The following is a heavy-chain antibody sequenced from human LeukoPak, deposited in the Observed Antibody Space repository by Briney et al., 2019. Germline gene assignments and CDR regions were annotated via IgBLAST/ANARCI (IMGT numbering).Heavy chain of an antibody. CDR1: GGTFSSYA. CDR3: AREQRITIFGVVIGGTWFDP. J-gene: IGHJ5*02. D-gene: IGHD3-3*01. CDR2: IIPIFGTA. V-gene: IGHV1-69*05. Sequence: ASVKVSCKASGGTFSSYAISWVRQAPGQGLEWMGGIIPIFGTANYAQKFQGRVTITTDESTSTAYMELSSLRSEDTAVYYCAREQRITIFGVVIGGTWFDPWGQGTLVTVSS.